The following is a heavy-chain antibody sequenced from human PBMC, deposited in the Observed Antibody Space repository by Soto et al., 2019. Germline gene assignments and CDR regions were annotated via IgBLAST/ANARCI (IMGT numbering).Heavy chain of an antibody. CDR2: ISAYNGNT. CDR1: GYSFTSYG. D-gene: IGHD1-20*01. J-gene: IGHJ6*02. CDR3: ARDPPITGSLRGTPLMAV. V-gene: IGHV1-18*04. Sequence: ASVKVSCKASGYSFTSYGISWVRQAPGQGLEWMGWISAYNGNTNYEQKFQGRVTMTTDTSTNTAYLELRTLRSDDAAVYYCARDPPITGSLRGTPLMAVWGQGTTVTVSS.